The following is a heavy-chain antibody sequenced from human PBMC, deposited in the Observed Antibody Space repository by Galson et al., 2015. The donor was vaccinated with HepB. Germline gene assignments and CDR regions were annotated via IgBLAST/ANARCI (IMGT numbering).Heavy chain of an antibody. V-gene: IGHV7-4-1*02. CDR1: GYTFTSYA. Sequence: SVKVSCKASGYTFTSYAMNWVRQAPGQGLEWMGWINTNTGNTKYAQGFTGRFVFPLDTSGSTAYLQIISLKAKDTAVYYCARTLIWSGYLTNYYYYDMDVWGEGTTVTVSS. J-gene: IGHJ6*03. CDR3: ARTLIWSGYLTNYYYYDMDV. D-gene: IGHD3-3*01. CDR2: INTNTGNT.